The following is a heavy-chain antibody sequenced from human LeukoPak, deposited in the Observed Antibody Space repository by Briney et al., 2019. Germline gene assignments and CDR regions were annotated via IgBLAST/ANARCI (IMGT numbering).Heavy chain of an antibody. CDR1: GVSISSYY. J-gene: IGHJ4*02. CDR3: ARGRYGDYAY. D-gene: IGHD4-17*01. Sequence: SETLSLTCTVSGVSISSYYWSWIRQPTGKGLEWIGNIYYSGSTNYNPSLKSRVTISVDTSKNQLSLSLSSVTAADTAVYYCARGRYGDYAYWGQGTLVTVSS. CDR2: IYYSGST. V-gene: IGHV4-59*12.